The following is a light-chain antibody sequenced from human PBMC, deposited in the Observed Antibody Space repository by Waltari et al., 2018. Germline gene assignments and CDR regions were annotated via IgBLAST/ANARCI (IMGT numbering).Light chain of an antibody. J-gene: IGKJ1*01. CDR2: DAS. Sequence: EIVLTQSPGTLSLSPGQRATLFCRASQSVGRTLAWYQQKPGQAPRLLIYDASTRATGIPDRCSATGSGTDFSLTISRLEPEDFAVYYCQKYGRLPATFGRGTTVEIK. V-gene: IGKV3-20*01. CDR1: QSVGRT. CDR3: QKYGRLPAT.